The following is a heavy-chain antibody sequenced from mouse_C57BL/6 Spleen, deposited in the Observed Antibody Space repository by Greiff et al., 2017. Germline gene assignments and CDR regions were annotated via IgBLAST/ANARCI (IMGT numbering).Heavy chain of an antibody. D-gene: IGHD1-1*01. J-gene: IGHJ3*01. Sequence: EVQLQQSGPELVKPGASVKISCKASGYTFTDYYMNWVKQSHGKSLEWIGDINPNNGGTSYNQKFKGKATLTVDKSSTTAYMELRSLTSGDSAVYYCARNYGSSPRFAYWGQGTLVTVSA. CDR2: INPNNGGT. CDR1: GYTFTDYY. V-gene: IGHV1-26*01. CDR3: ARNYGSSPRFAY.